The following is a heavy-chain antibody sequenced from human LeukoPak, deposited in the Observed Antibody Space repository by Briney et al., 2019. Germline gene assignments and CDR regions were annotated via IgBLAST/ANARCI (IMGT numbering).Heavy chain of an antibody. CDR1: GFTFSSYW. J-gene: IGHJ4*02. Sequence: GGSLRLSCAASGFTFSSYWMHWVRQAPGKGLVWVSRITPDGSGTDYADSVKGRFTISRDNAKNTLYLQMNSLRVEDTAVYYCAKSMSGPNDYWGQGTLVTVSS. D-gene: IGHD3-3*01. CDR2: ITPDGSGT. V-gene: IGHV3-74*01. CDR3: AKSMSGPNDY.